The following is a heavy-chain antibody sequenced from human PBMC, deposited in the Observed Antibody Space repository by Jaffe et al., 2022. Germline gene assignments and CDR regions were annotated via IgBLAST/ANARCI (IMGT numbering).Heavy chain of an antibody. CDR1: GFTFSSYW. CDR2: IKQDEGEK. CDR3: ARDRGDFGYEFDY. Sequence: EVQLVESGGGLVQPGGSLRLSCAASGFTFSSYWMSWVRQAPGKGLEWVATIKQDEGEKYYVDSVKGRFSISRDNAKKSLYLQMNSLRAEDTAVYFCARDRGDFGYEFDYWGQGTLVTVSS. D-gene: IGHD5-12*01. J-gene: IGHJ4*02. V-gene: IGHV3-7*05.